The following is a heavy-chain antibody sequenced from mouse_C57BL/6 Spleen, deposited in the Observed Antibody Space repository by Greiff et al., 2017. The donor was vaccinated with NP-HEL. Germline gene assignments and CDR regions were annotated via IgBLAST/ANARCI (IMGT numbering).Heavy chain of an antibody. CDR3: ATQATRFAY. CDR1: GYSFTDYN. CDR2: INPNYGTT. Sequence: EVKLQESGPELVKPGASVKISCKASGYSFTDYNMNWVKQSNGKSLEWIGVINPNYGTTSYNQKFKGKATLTEDQSSSTAYMQLNSLTSEDSAVYDCATQATRFAYWGQGTLVTVSA. J-gene: IGHJ3*01. V-gene: IGHV1-39*01. D-gene: IGHD3-2*02.